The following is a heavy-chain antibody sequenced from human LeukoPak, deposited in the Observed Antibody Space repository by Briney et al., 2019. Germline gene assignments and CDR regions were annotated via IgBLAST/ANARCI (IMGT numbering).Heavy chain of an antibody. J-gene: IGHJ4*02. D-gene: IGHD6-19*01. V-gene: IGHV1-24*01. CDR3: ATVWSSGWYVY. CDR1: GYTLTELS. Sequence: ASVKVSCKVSGYTLTELSMHWVRQAPGKGLEWMGGFDTEDGETIYAQKFEGRVTMTENTSTDTAYMKLSSLRSEDTAVYYCATVWSSGWYVYWGQGTLVTVSS. CDR2: FDTEDGET.